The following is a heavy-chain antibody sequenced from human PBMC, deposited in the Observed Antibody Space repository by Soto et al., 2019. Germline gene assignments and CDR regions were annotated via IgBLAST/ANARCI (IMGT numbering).Heavy chain of an antibody. V-gene: IGHV4-59*01. J-gene: IGHJ4*02. Sequence: SETLSLTCIVSGVSISSYYWSWIRQPPGKGLEWIGYIYYSGSTNYNPSLKSRVTISVDTSKNQFSLKLTSVTAADTAVYYCARGMVSPDYWGQGTLVTVSS. CDR2: IYYSGST. CDR3: ARGMVSPDY. CDR1: GVSISSYY. D-gene: IGHD1-20*01.